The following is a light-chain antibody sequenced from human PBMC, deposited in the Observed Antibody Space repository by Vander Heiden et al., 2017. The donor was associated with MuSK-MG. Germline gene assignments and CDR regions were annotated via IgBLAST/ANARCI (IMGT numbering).Light chain of an antibody. CDR3: QQYDSYPQT. Sequence: AIRMTQSPSSFSASTGDRVTITCRASQGISSYLAWYQQKPGKAPKLLIYAASTLQSGVPSRFSGSGSGTDFTLTISCLQSDDFATYYCQQYDSYPQTFGQGTKVEIK. J-gene: IGKJ1*01. V-gene: IGKV1-8*01. CDR1: QGISSY. CDR2: AAS.